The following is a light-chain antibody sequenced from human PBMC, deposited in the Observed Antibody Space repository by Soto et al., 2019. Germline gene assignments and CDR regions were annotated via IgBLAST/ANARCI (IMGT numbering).Light chain of an antibody. CDR2: EVI. CDR1: SGDVGPYNF. V-gene: IGLV2-14*01. Sequence: QSALTQPASVSGSPGQSITISCTGTSGDVGPYNFVSWYQQHPGKVPKLIIVEVIYRPSGVSSRFSGSKSGNTASLTISDLQTDDEADYYCSSYTSLKTRVFGGGTKLTVL. J-gene: IGLJ3*02. CDR3: SSYTSLKTRV.